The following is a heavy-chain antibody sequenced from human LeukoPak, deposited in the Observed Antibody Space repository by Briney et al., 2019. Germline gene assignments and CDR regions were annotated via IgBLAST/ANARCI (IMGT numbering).Heavy chain of an antibody. V-gene: IGHV4-39*01. CDR1: GGSITSDNDH. CDR3: ARRLSYYDY. J-gene: IGHJ4*02. Sequence: SETLSLTGTVSGGSITSDNDHWDWIRQPPGKGLEWIGSVHHTGATYYNPSLRSRVTISVDTSKNQFSLKVTSVTAADTAAYYCARRLSYYDYWGQGTLVTVSS. D-gene: IGHD2-21*02. CDR2: VHHTGAT.